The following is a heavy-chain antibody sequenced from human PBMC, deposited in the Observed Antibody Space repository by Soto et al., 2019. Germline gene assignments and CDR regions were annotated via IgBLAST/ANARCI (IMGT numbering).Heavy chain of an antibody. V-gene: IGHV3-23*01. J-gene: IGHJ4*02. D-gene: IGHD3-3*01. CDR2: ITGGGGLT. CDR1: GFTFNSFA. Sequence: GGSLRLSCAASGFTFNSFAMTWVRQDPGKGLEWVSLITGGGGLTYYADSVKGRFTASRDNSKNTVYLQMNSLRAEDTAIYYCAKDSRKNNWTRECWGQGTLVNVSS. CDR3: AKDSRKNNWTREC.